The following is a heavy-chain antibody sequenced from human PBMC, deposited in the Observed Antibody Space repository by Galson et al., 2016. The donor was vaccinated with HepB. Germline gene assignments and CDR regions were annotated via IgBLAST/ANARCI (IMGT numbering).Heavy chain of an antibody. D-gene: IGHD4-17*01. CDR1: GGSLASYY. Sequence: ETLSLTCTVSGGSLASYYWTWIRQPPGKGLEWIGCIYYRGSTNYSPSLKSRVTISLDTSRNEFSLKLSSVTAADTAVYYCARSVSGDYSFCPDYLGQGIVVTVSS. CDR3: ARSVSGDYSFCPDY. V-gene: IGHV4-59*01. CDR2: IYYRGST. J-gene: IGHJ4*02.